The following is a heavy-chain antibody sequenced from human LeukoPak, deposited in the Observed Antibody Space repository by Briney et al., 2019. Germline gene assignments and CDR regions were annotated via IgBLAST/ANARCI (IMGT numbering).Heavy chain of an antibody. D-gene: IGHD2-2*01. CDR3: AKGRSYQLHINWFDP. CDR1: GFTFSSYA. CDR2: ISGSGGST. V-gene: IGHV3-23*01. Sequence: GGSLRLSCAASGFTFSSYAMSWVRQAPGRGVGWGSAISGSGGSTYYADSVKGRFTISRDNSKNTLYLQMNSLRAEDTAVYYCAKGRSYQLHINWFDPWGQGTLVTVSS. J-gene: IGHJ5*02.